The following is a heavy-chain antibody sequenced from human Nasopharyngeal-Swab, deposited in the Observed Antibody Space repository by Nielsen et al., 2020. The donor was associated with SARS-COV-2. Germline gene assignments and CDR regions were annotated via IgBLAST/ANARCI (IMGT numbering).Heavy chain of an antibody. Sequence: GESLEISCVGSGLSFSNYAMHWVRQAPGKGLEWVSLISYDGANKYYADSVKGRFTISRDNSKDTLYLQMNSLSAEDTAVYYCARDDYSNASPRIDYWGQGSLVTVSS. CDR2: ISYDGANK. CDR1: GLSFSNYA. J-gene: IGHJ4*02. D-gene: IGHD6-6*01. CDR3: ARDDYSNASPRIDY. V-gene: IGHV3-30-3*01.